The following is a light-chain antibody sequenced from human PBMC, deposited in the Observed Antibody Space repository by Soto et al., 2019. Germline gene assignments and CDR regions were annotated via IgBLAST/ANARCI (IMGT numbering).Light chain of an antibody. V-gene: IGKV3-20*01. Sequence: EIVLTQSPGTLSLSPGERASLSCRTSQSISTNSLVWSQQKPGQAPRFVIYSAFSRATGIPDRFSGSGSGTDFTLTISRLEPEEFAVYDCQYYGTSRPYTFGPGTKREI. CDR3: QYYGTSRPYT. CDR2: SAF. CDR1: QSISTNS. J-gene: IGKJ2*01.